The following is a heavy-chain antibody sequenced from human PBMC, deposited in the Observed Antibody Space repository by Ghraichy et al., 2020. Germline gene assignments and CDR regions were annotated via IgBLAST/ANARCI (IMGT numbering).Heavy chain of an antibody. J-gene: IGHJ3*02. D-gene: IGHD3-22*01. CDR2: MYYSGDP. CDR1: GGSISSSTYY. CDR3: ARHEGQWDYDNSGYLPDI. V-gene: IGHV4-39*01. Sequence: SQTLSLTCSVSGGSISSSTYYWGWIRQPPGKGLEWIGNMYYSGDPYYNPSLKSRVTISVDTSKNQFSLNLSSVTAADTAVYYCARHEGQWDYDNSGYLPDIWGQGTMVTVSS.